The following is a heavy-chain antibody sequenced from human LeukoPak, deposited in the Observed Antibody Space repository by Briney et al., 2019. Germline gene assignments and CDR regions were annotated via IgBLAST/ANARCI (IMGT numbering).Heavy chain of an antibody. CDR1: GYTFTDYY. J-gene: IGHJ4*02. CDR2: INPKSGGT. CDR3: ARSDYDIVTGYYIDY. V-gene: IGHV1-2*02. D-gene: IGHD3-9*01. Sequence: ASVKVSCKASGYTFTDYYMHWVRQAPGQGLEWMGWINPKSGGTKYAHKFQGRVTMTRATSISTAYMELSRLRSDDTAVRYCARSDYDIVTGYYIDYWGQGTLVTVSS.